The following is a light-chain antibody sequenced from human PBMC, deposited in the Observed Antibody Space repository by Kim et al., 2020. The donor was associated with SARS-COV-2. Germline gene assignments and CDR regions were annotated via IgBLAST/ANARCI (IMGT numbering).Light chain of an antibody. CDR3: AAWDDSLSGVV. CDR1: SSNIVSNY. J-gene: IGLJ3*02. V-gene: IGLV1-47*01. Sequence: GQRVTISGSGSSSNIVSNYVYWYQPLPGTAPKLLIYRNNQRPSGVPDRFSGSKSGTSASLAISGLRSEDEADYYCAAWDDSLSGVVFGGGTQLTVL. CDR2: RNN.